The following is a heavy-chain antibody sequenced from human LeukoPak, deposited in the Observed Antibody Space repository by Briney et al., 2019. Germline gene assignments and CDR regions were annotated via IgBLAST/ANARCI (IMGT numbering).Heavy chain of an antibody. D-gene: IGHD3-22*01. CDR1: GFTFSTYA. J-gene: IGHJ4*02. V-gene: IGHV3-23*01. CDR3: AKRGPHMASSGLDY. CDR2: IGGSGGST. Sequence: PGGSLRLSCAASGFTFSTYAMSWVRQAPGKGLEWVSSIGGSGGSTYYADSVKGRFTISRGNSKSVLFLQVNSLRTEDTAVYYCAKRGPHMASSGLDYWGQGTLLTVAS.